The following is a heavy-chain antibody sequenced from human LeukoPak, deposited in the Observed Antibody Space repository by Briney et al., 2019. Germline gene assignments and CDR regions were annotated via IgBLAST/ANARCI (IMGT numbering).Heavy chain of an antibody. V-gene: IGHV1-2*06. Sequence: ASVKVSCKASGYTFSAYNVHWVRQAPGQGLGWMGRVNPPSGGTNYAQKFQGRVAMTRDTSISTVYMELSRLRSDDTAFYYCARGDAYGFHSWGQGTLVTVSS. CDR2: VNPPSGGT. CDR1: GYTFSAYN. D-gene: IGHD5-24*01. J-gene: IGHJ4*02. CDR3: ARGDAYGFHS.